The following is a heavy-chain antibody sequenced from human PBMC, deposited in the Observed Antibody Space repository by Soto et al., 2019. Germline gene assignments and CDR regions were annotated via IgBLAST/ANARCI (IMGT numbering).Heavy chain of an antibody. Sequence: QITLKESGPTLVKPTQTLTLTCTFSGFSLSTSGVGVGWIRQPPGKALEWLALIYWDDDKRYSPSLKSRLTITKDTSKNQVVLTKTNMDPVDTATDDCAHLQSGSSSWYYFDYWGQGTLVTVSS. CDR2: IYWDDDK. D-gene: IGHD6-13*01. CDR1: GFSLSTSGVG. V-gene: IGHV2-5*02. J-gene: IGHJ4*02. CDR3: AHLQSGSSSWYYFDY.